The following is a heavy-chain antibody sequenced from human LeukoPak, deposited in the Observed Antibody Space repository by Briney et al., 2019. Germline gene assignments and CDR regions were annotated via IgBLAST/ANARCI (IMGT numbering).Heavy chain of an antibody. V-gene: IGHV3-33*01. Sequence: GGSLRLSCAASGFTFSSYGLHWVRQAPGKGLEWVAVIWHDGSNMYYADSVKGRFTISRDNSKNTLYLQMNSLRAEDTAVYYCAGELLGYCSGGSCYGLDAFDIWGQGTMVTVSS. CDR2: IWHDGSNM. J-gene: IGHJ3*02. CDR3: AGELLGYCSGGSCYGLDAFDI. D-gene: IGHD2-15*01. CDR1: GFTFSSYG.